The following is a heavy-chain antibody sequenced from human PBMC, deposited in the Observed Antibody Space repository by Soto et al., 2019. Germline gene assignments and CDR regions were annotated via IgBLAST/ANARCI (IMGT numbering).Heavy chain of an antibody. V-gene: IGHV3-74*01. J-gene: IGHJ6*02. CDR2: INSDGSST. D-gene: IGHD6-13*01. CDR3: ASTERGIAAADPGYYYYYYGMDV. Sequence: GGSLRLSCAASGFTFSSYWMHWVRQAPGKGLVWVSRINSDGSSTSYADSVKGRFTISRDNAKNTLYLQMNSLRAEDTAVYYCASTERGIAAADPGYYYYYYGMDVWGQGTTVTVSS. CDR1: GFTFSSYW.